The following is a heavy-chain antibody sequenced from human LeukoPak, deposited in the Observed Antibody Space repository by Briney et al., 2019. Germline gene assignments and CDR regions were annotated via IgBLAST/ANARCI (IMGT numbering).Heavy chain of an antibody. J-gene: IGHJ6*02. D-gene: IGHD5-18*01. CDR3: ARHPGGTGYSYGRYYGMDV. CDR2: IYPGDSDT. V-gene: IGHV5-51*01. Sequence: GESLKISCKGSGYSFNSYWIGWVRQMPGKGLEWLGIIYPGDSDTRYSPSFQGQVTISADKSISTVYLQWSSLKASDTAMYYCARHPGGTGYSYGRYYGMDVWGQGTTVTVSS. CDR1: GYSFNSYW.